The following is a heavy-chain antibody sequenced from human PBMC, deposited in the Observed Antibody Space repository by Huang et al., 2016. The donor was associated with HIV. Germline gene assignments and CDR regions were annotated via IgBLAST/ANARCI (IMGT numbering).Heavy chain of an antibody. V-gene: IGHV1-18*01. Sequence: QVQLVQSGPEVKKPGASVKVSCKASGYTFSIYGISWVRQAPGQGPEWIGWVSVDSGFTETSQKFQGRVTMTTDTSTSTAYMDLRSLTADDTAVYYCARVPSDLYSDYWGQGTLVTVSS. CDR3: ARVPSDLYSDY. CDR1: GYTFSIYG. J-gene: IGHJ4*02. D-gene: IGHD2-21*01. CDR2: VSVDSGFT.